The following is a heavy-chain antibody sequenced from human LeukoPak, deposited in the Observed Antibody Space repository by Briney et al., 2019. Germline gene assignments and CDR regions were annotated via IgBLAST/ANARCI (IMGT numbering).Heavy chain of an antibody. J-gene: IGHJ6*03. D-gene: IGHD1-1*01. CDR2: INHSGST. Sequence: SETLSLSCAVYGGSFSGYYWSWIRQPPGKGLEWIGEINHSGSTNYNPSLKSRVTISVDTSKNQFFLKLSSVTAADTAVYYCARVPRPQGYYYMDVWGKGTTVTVSS. CDR3: ARVPRPQGYYYMDV. V-gene: IGHV4-34*01. CDR1: GGSFSGYY.